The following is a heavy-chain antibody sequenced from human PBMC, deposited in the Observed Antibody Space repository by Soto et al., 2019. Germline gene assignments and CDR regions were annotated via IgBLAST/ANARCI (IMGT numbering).Heavy chain of an antibody. CDR1: GYTFTSYY. V-gene: IGHV1-46*03. D-gene: IGHD3-3*01. J-gene: IGHJ6*03. CDR2: INPSGGST. Sequence: QVQLVQSGAEVKKPGASVKVSCRASGYTFTSYYMHWVRQAPGQGLEWMGIINPSGGSTSYAQKFQARISMTRDTSTSTVYMELSSLSSEDTAVYYCARGCDFWSGSYYMDVWGKGTTLTVSS. CDR3: ARGCDFWSGSYYMDV.